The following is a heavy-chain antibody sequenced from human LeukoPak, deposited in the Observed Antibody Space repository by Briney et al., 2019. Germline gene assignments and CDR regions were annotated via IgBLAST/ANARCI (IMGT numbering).Heavy chain of an antibody. CDR1: GGSISGYY. J-gene: IGHJ4*02. V-gene: IGHV4-59*08. CDR2: IYYSGST. D-gene: IGHD4-11*01. Sequence: SETLSLTCTVSGGSISGYYWSWIRQPPGKGLEWIGNIYYSGSTNYNPSLKSRVTISVDTSKNQFSLKLRSVTAADTAVYYCANYHDYSNFQGAYYLDYWGQGTLVTVPS. CDR3: ANYHDYSNFQGAYYLDY.